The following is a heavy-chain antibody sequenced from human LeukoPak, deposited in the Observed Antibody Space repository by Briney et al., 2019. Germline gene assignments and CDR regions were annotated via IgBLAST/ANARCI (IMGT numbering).Heavy chain of an antibody. CDR3: ARDYEATVTTFDY. CDR1: GYTFTGYY. Sequence: GASVKVSCKASGYTFTGYYMHWVRQAPGQGLAWMGWINPNSGGTNYAQKFQGRVTMTRDTSISTAYMELSRLRSDDTAVYYCARDYEATVTTFDYWGQGTLVTVSS. D-gene: IGHD4-11*01. V-gene: IGHV1-2*02. CDR2: INPNSGGT. J-gene: IGHJ4*02.